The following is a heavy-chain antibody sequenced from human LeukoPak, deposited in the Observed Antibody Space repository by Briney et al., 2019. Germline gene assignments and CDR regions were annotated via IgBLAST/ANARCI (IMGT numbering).Heavy chain of an antibody. Sequence: GGSLRLSCAASGFSFSSYAMSWVRQAPGKGLEWVSAISKSGDSTFYADSVKGRFTISRDNSKNTLYLQMNSLRAEDTAVYYCAKDLTSRDRYYYDSSGYYYRDYWGQGTLVTVSS. CDR3: AKDLTSRDRYYYDSSGYYYRDY. D-gene: IGHD3-22*01. J-gene: IGHJ4*02. CDR1: GFSFSSYA. V-gene: IGHV3-23*01. CDR2: ISKSGDST.